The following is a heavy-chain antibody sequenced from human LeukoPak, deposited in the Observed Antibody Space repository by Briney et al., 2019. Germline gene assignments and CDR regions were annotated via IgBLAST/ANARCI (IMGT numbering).Heavy chain of an antibody. CDR2: VYTSGST. V-gene: IGHV4-4*07. J-gene: IGHJ4*02. D-gene: IGHD3-22*01. CDR3: AKERIPYYYDSSGYFGGGLYFDY. CDR1: GGSISNYY. Sequence: SETLSLTCTVSGGSISNYYWSWIRQPAGKGLEWIGRVYTSGSTNYNPSLKSRVTMSVDTSKNQFSLKLRSVTAADTAVYYCAKERIPYYYDSSGYFGGGLYFDYWGQGALVTVSS.